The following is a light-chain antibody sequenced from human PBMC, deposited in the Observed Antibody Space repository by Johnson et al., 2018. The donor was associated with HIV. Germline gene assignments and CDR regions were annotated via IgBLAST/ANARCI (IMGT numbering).Light chain of an antibody. J-gene: IGLJ1*01. V-gene: IGLV1-51*01. CDR3: GTWDNSLKAEV. CDR1: SSNIGRNY. Sequence: QSVLTQPPSVSAAPGQKVTISCSGSSSNIGRNYVSWYQQLPGTAPKLLIFDNNKRPSGIPARFSASKSGTSATLGITGLQTGDEADYYCGTWDNSLKAEVFGTGTKVTVL. CDR2: DNN.